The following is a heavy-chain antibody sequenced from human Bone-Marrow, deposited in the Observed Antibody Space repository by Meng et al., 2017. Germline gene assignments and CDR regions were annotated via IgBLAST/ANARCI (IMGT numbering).Heavy chain of an antibody. Sequence: VQLTQGGSGLLKPSGTLSRTCAVYGGSFSGYYWSWIRQPPGKGLEWIGEINHSGSTNYNPSLKSRVTISVDTSKNQFSLKLSSVTAADTAVYYCARGRIAAAAALAYWGQGTLVTVSS. D-gene: IGHD6-13*01. CDR2: INHSGST. J-gene: IGHJ4*02. CDR1: GGSFSGYY. V-gene: IGHV4-34*01. CDR3: ARGRIAAAAALAY.